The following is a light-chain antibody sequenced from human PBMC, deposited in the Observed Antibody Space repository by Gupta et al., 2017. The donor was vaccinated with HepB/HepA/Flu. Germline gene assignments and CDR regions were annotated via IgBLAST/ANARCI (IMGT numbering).Light chain of an antibody. CDR3: QQSDSILRT. CDR1: QSVSPY. V-gene: IGKV1-39*01. CDR2: AAS. J-gene: IGKJ1*01. Sequence: DIQMTQSPSSLSASVGDRVTITCRASQSVSPYLNWFQQKPGKAPKLLIYAASTLQRGVPSRFSGSGSGTDFTLTISSLQPEDFATYYCQQSDSILRTFGQGTKLEVK.